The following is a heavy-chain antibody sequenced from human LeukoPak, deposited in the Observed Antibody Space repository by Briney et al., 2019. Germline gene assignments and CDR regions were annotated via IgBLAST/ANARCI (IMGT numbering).Heavy chain of an antibody. J-gene: IGHJ3*02. CDR2: INSDGSST. D-gene: IGHD3-10*01. Sequence: GGSLRLSCAASGFTFSSYWMHWVRQAPGKGLVWVSRINSDGSSTSYADSVKGRFTISRDNSKNTLYLQMNSLRAEDTAVYYCAKGYYGSGSLNAFDIWGQGTMVTVSS. CDR3: AKGYYGSGSLNAFDI. CDR1: GFTFSSYW. V-gene: IGHV3-74*01.